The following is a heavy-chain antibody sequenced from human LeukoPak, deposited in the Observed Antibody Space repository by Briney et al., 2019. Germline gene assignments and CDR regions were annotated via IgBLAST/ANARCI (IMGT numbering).Heavy chain of an antibody. J-gene: IGHJ4*02. CDR2: ISGSGGST. D-gene: IGHD3-10*01. CDR3: AKEMYYYGSGSRNQNFDY. CDR1: GFTFSSYA. Sequence: HTGGSLRLSCAASGFTFSSYAMSWVRQAPGKGLEWVSAISGSGGSTYYADSVKGRFTISRDNSKNTLYLQMNSPRAEDTVVYYCAKEMYYYGSGSRNQNFDYWGQGTLVTVSS. V-gene: IGHV3-23*01.